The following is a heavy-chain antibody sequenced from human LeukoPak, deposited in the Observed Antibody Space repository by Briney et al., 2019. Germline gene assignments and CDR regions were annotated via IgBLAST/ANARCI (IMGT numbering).Heavy chain of an antibody. CDR3: ASFNFWSDHYTGDY. V-gene: IGHV5-51*01. CDR1: GYSLTSYW. CDR2: MNPSDSET. J-gene: IGHJ4*02. D-gene: IGHD3-3*01. Sequence: GESLKISCQGSGYSLTSYWIAWVRQRPGKGLECMGSMNPSDSETRYSPSFQGQVTMTADKSISTAYLQWSSLKASDSAMYCCASFNFWSDHYTGDYWGQGTLVTVSS.